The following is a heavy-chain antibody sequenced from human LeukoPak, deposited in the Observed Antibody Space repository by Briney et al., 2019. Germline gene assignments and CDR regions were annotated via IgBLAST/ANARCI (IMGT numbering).Heavy chain of an antibody. J-gene: IGHJ6*03. D-gene: IGHD3-16*01. Sequence: KTSETLSPTCTVSGGPISSSDYYWGWIRQPPGKGLEWIGNIYYSGSTYYNPSLKSRVTISVDTSKKQFSLKLSSVTAADTAVYYCARQGDSRLLSDYYNYYMDVWGKGTTVTVSS. CDR2: IYYSGST. CDR3: ARQGDSRLLSDYYNYYMDV. CDR1: GGPISSSDYY. V-gene: IGHV4-39*01.